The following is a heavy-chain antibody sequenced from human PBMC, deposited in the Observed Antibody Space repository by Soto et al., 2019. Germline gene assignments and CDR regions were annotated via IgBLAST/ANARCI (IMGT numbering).Heavy chain of an antibody. V-gene: IGHV1-3*01. J-gene: IGHJ6*02. D-gene: IGHD2-8*01. CDR3: ATQWTPYYYYGMDV. CDR1: GYTFTSYA. CDR2: INAGNGNT. Sequence: WASVKVSCKASGYTFTSYAMHWVRQAPGQRLEWMGWINAGNGNTKYSQKFQGRVTITRDTSASTAYMELSSLRSEDTAVYYCATQWTPYYYYGMDVWGQGTTVTVSS.